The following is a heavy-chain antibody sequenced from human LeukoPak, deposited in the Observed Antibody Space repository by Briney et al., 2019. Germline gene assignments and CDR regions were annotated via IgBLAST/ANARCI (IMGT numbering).Heavy chain of an antibody. CDR2: INIGSDYT. D-gene: IGHD6-19*01. J-gene: IGHJ4*02. CDR3: ARDNSGRNYFEY. CDR1: GFTFSDYY. V-gene: IGHV3-11*05. Sequence: GGSLRLSCAASGFTFSDYYMSWVRQAPGEGLEWISYINIGSDYTNYADSVRGRFTISRDNAKNSLYLQMNSLRDEDTAVYYCARDNSGRNYFEYWGQGTLVTVSS.